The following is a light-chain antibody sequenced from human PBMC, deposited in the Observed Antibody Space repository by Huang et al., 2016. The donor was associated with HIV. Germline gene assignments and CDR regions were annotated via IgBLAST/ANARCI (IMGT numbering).Light chain of an antibody. CDR2: GAS. Sequence: IHLTQSPSSLSASVRDRVIITCRASQGISSDLAWFQQKPGKAPKLLIYGASTLQSGVPSRFTGSGSGANFTLSISSLQPEDFSTYYCQQVNSFPFTFGPGTKVDIK. CDR3: QQVNSFPFT. J-gene: IGKJ3*01. CDR1: QGISSD. V-gene: IGKV1-9*01.